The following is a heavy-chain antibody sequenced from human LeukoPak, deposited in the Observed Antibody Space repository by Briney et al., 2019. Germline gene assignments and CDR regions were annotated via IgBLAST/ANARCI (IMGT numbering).Heavy chain of an antibody. CDR1: GFTFSIYA. J-gene: IGHJ3*01. CDR3: AKDPNGDYVGAFDF. D-gene: IGHD3-16*01. Sequence: PGGSLRLSCAASGFTFSIYAMHWVRQAPGKGLEWVSTIRVGGGASNYADSMKGRFTISRDDSESTLYLLMNSLRVEDTATYYCAKDPNGDYVGAFDFWGQGTLVTVSS. V-gene: IGHV3-23*01. CDR2: IRVGGGAS.